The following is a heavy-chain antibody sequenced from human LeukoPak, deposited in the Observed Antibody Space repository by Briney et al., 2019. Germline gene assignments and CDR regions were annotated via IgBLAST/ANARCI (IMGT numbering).Heavy chain of an antibody. CDR3: AKVSGFWSGYHTRYFDY. Sequence: PGGSLRLSCAASGFTFSSYAMSWVRQAPGKGLEWVSAISGSGGSTYYADSVKGRFTISRDNSKNTLYLQMNSLRAEDTAVYYCAKVSGFWSGYHTRYFDYWGQGTLVTVSS. J-gene: IGHJ4*02. CDR1: GFTFSSYA. CDR2: ISGSGGST. D-gene: IGHD3-3*01. V-gene: IGHV3-23*01.